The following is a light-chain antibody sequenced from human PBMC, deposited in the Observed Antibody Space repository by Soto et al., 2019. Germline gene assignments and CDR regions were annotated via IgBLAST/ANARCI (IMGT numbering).Light chain of an antibody. CDR3: SSYATSLYV. J-gene: IGLJ1*01. CDR2: EVT. CDR1: NSDVGRYDY. Sequence: QSALTQPASVSGSPGQSITISCTGTNSDVGRYDYVSWYQQHPGKAPKLMIYEVTNRPSGVSNRFSGSKSGNTASLTISGLQAEDEADYYCSSYATSLYVFGPGTKLTVL. V-gene: IGLV2-14*03.